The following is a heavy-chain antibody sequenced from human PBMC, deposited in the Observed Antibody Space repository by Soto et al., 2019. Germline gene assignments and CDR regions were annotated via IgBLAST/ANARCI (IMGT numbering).Heavy chain of an antibody. CDR3: AREAVAAKRAFDI. V-gene: IGHV4-61*01. CDR2: IYYSGST. D-gene: IGHD6-19*01. CDR1: GDFAISASYW. J-gene: IGHJ3*02. Sequence: LETLSLTCIVSGDFAISASYWWSWIRQPPGKGLEWIGDIYYSGSTKYNPSLKSRVTISVDTSKNQFSLKLSSVTAADTAVYYCAREAVAAKRAFDIWGQGTMVT.